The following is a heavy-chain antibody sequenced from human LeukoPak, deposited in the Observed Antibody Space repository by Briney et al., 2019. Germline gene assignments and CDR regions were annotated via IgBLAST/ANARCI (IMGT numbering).Heavy chain of an antibody. J-gene: IGHJ4*02. CDR3: ARGGVVQYSSGQGIPFDN. CDR1: GGSISSGSYY. Sequence: SQTLSLTCTVSGGSISSGSYYWSWIRQPAGKGLEWIGRIYTSGSTNYNPSLKSRVTISVDTSKNQFSLKLSSVTAADTAVYYCARGGVVQYSSGQGIPFDNWGQGTLVTVSS. CDR2: IYTSGST. V-gene: IGHV4-61*02. D-gene: IGHD6-19*01.